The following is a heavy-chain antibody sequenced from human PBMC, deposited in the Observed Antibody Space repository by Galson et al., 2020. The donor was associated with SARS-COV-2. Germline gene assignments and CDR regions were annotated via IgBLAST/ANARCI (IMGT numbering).Heavy chain of an antibody. V-gene: IGHV4-31*03. J-gene: IGHJ5*02. CDR2: IYYSGST. Sequence: SETLSLTCTVSGGSISSGGYYWSWIRQHPGKGLEWIGYIYYSGSTYYNPSLKRRVTISVDTSKNQFSLKLSSVTAADTAVYYCARVSYYYDSSGYYLWFDPWGQGTLVTVSS. CDR3: ARVSYYYDSSGYYLWFDP. D-gene: IGHD3-22*01. CDR1: GGSISSGGYY.